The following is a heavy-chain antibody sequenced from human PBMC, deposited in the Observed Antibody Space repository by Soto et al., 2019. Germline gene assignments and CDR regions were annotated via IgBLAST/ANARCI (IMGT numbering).Heavy chain of an antibody. CDR2: ISGSGGST. CDR1: GVIFSSHA. D-gene: IGHD3-10*01. J-gene: IGHJ5*02. CDR3: AKARVRGVKPNWFDP. V-gene: IGHV3-23*01. Sequence: PWGSLRLPCAASGVIFSSHAMSWVRQAPGKGLEWVSAISGSGGSTYYADSVKGRFTISRDNSKNTLYLQMNSLRAEDTAVYYCAKARVRGVKPNWFDPWGQGTLVTVSS.